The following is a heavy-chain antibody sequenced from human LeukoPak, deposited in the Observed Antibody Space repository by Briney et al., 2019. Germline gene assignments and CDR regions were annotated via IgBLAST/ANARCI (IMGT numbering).Heavy chain of an antibody. V-gene: IGHV3-23*01. CDR1: GFTFSSYA. J-gene: IGHJ4*02. D-gene: IGHD3-16*02. CDR2: IIGSGGST. Sequence: GGSLRLSCAASGFTFSSYAMSWVRQAPGKRLEWVSVIIGSGGSTYYADSVKGRFTISRDNSKNTLYLQMNSLRVEDTAVYYCAKGADYVWGSYRTYLDYWGQGTLVTVSS. CDR3: AKGADYVWGSYRTYLDY.